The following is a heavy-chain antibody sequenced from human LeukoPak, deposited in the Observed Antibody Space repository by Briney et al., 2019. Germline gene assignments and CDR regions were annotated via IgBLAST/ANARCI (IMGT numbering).Heavy chain of an antibody. CDR1: GFTFSSYS. Sequence: GGSLRLSCAASGFTFSSYSMNWVRQAPGKGLEWVSAISGSGGSTYYADSVKGRFTISRDNSKNTLYLQMNSLRAEDTAVYYCAKDLAYCGGDCYTGDAFDIWGQGTMVTVSS. D-gene: IGHD2-21*02. CDR2: ISGSGGST. V-gene: IGHV3-23*01. CDR3: AKDLAYCGGDCYTGDAFDI. J-gene: IGHJ3*02.